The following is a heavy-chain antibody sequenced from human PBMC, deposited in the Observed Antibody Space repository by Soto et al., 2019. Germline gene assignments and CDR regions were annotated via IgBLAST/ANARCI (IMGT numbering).Heavy chain of an antibody. D-gene: IGHD4-17*01. CDR1: GDSISSGGHY. CDR3: ARDQEVNYADYWGSDYYGMDV. CDR2: IYHSGST. V-gene: IGHV4-31*03. J-gene: IGHJ6*02. Sequence: TRSITCLVSGDSISSGGHYWSSIRQPPGKGLEWIGYIYHSGSTYYNPSLKSRVTISVDTSKNQFSLKLSSVTAADTAVYYCARDQEVNYADYWGSDYYGMDVWGQGTTVTVSS.